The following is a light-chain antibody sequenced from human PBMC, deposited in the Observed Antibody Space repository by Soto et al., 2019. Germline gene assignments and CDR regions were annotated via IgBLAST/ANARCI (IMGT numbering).Light chain of an antibody. V-gene: IGKV1-39*01. CDR3: QQSYSTPQT. J-gene: IGKJ2*01. CDR2: AAS. Sequence: DIQMTQSPSSLSASVGDRVTITCRASQSINTYLNWYQLKPGKAPKLLIYAASSLQSGVPSRFSGSGSGPDFTLTISSLQPEDFATYYCQQSYSTPQTFGQGTKLEIK. CDR1: QSINTY.